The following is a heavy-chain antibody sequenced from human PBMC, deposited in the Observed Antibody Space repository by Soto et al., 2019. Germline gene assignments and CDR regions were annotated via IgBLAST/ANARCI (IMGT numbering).Heavy chain of an antibody. V-gene: IGHV2-26*01. D-gene: IGHD6-19*01. Sequence: SGPTLVNPTETLTLTCTVSGFSLSNGKVGVSWIRQPPGKALEWLAHIFSNDEKSYRTSLKSRLTISEDTYKSQVVLTMTNVDPVDTATYYCARILFGRSVAGGYFYMDVWGKGTTVTVSS. CDR3: ARILFGRSVAGGYFYMDV. J-gene: IGHJ6*03. CDR2: IFSNDEK. CDR1: GFSLSNGKVG.